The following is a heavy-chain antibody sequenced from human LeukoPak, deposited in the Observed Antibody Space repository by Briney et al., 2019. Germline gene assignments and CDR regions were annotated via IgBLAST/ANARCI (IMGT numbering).Heavy chain of an antibody. CDR3: AKEGPDNWNYAFDY. V-gene: IGHV3-33*06. CDR2: IWYDGSNK. D-gene: IGHD1-7*01. Sequence: GSLRLSCAASGFTFSRYGMHWVRQAPGKGLEWVAIIWYDGSNKYYADSVKGRFTISRDNSKNTLYLQMNSLRAEDTAVYYCAKEGPDNWNYAFDYWGQGTLVTVSS. J-gene: IGHJ4*02. CDR1: GFTFSRYG.